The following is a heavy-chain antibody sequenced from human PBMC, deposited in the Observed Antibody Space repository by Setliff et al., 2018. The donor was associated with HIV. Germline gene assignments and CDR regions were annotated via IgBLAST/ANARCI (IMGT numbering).Heavy chain of an antibody. CDR1: GYTLTELS. V-gene: IGHV1-24*01. Sequence: ASVKASCKISGYTLTELSIQWVRRAPGKGLEWMANFDPEDGETFYAQKFQGRLTMTEDTSTDTAYMELSSLRSDDTAMYYCVTDPGYSSTWYSESFQHWGQGTVVTVSS. J-gene: IGHJ1*01. CDR3: VTDPGYSSTWYSESFQH. D-gene: IGHD6-13*01. CDR2: FDPEDGET.